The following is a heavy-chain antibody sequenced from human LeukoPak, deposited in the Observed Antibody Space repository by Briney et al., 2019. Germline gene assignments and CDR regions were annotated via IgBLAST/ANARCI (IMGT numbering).Heavy chain of an antibody. Sequence: SETLSLTCTVSGGSISNYYWGWIRQAPGKGLEWIGSIYYSGSTYYNPSLKSRVTISVDTSKNQFSLKLSSVTAADTAVYYCARHAAFGGVARHFDYWGQGTLVTVSS. CDR2: IYYSGST. J-gene: IGHJ4*02. CDR3: ARHAAFGGVARHFDY. CDR1: GGSISNYY. V-gene: IGHV4-39*01. D-gene: IGHD3-16*01.